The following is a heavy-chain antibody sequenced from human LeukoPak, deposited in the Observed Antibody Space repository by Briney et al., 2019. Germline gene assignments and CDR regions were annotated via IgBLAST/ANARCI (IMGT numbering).Heavy chain of an antibody. D-gene: IGHD5-18*01. CDR1: GFTFDDYA. V-gene: IGHV3-9*01. CDR3: ARVDTAMGQAYYYGMDV. CDR2: ISWSSGSI. Sequence: GRSLRLSCAASGFTFDDYAMHWVRQAPGKGLEWVSGISWSSGSIGYADSVKGRFTISRDNAKNSLYLQMNSLRAEDTALYYCARVDTAMGQAYYYGMDVWGQGTTVTVSS. J-gene: IGHJ6*02.